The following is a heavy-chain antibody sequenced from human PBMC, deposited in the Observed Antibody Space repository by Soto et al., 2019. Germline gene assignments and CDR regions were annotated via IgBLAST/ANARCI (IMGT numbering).Heavy chain of an antibody. V-gene: IGHV3-33*01. Sequence: PGGSLRLSCAASGFTFSSYGMHWVRQAPGKGLEWVAVIWYDGSNKYYADSVKGRFTISRDNSKNTLYLQMNSLRAEDTAVYYCARGVGAVADNYVDVWGKGTTVTVSS. CDR3: ARGVGAVADNYVDV. CDR1: GFTFSSYG. J-gene: IGHJ6*03. CDR2: IWYDGSNK. D-gene: IGHD6-19*01.